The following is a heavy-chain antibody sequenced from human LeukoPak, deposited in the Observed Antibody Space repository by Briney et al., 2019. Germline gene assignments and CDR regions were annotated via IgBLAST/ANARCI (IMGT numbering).Heavy chain of an antibody. V-gene: IGHV3-23*01. J-gene: IGHJ4*02. D-gene: IGHD2-15*01. CDR2: ISGSGGST. CDR1: GFTFSSYA. Sequence: PGGSLRLSCAASGFTFSSYAMSCVRQAPGKGLEWVSAISGSGGSTYYADSVKGRFTISRDNSKNTLYLQMNSLRAEDTAVYYCAKDPGYCSGGSCYTPFDYWGQGTLVTVSS. CDR3: AKDPGYCSGGSCYTPFDY.